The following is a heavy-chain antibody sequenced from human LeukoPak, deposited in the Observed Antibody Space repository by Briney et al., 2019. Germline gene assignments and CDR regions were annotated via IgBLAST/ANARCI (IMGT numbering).Heavy chain of an antibody. Sequence: SETLSLTCTVSGGSISSYYWSWIRQPPGKGLEWIGYIYYSGSTNYNPSLKSRVTISVGTSKNQFSLELSSVTAADTAVYYCARFGPIHDLLEWSFDLWGRGTLVTVSS. CDR2: IYYSGST. CDR3: ARFGPIHDLLEWSFDL. V-gene: IGHV4-59*01. CDR1: GGSISSYY. J-gene: IGHJ2*01. D-gene: IGHD3-9*01.